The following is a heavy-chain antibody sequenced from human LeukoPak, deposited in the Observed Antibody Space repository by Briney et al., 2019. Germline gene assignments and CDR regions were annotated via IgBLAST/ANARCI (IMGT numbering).Heavy chain of an antibody. D-gene: IGHD5-18*01. CDR1: GFTFDHYA. V-gene: IGHV3-9*01. CDR3: ARVKDTAMVRTYYFDY. J-gene: IGHJ4*02. Sequence: GGSLRLSCAASGFTFDHYAMHWVRQAPGKGLEWVSGISWNSGSIGYADSVKGRFTISRDNAKNSLYLQMNSLRAKDTAVYYCARVKDTAMVRTYYFDYWGQGTLVTVSS. CDR2: ISWNSGSI.